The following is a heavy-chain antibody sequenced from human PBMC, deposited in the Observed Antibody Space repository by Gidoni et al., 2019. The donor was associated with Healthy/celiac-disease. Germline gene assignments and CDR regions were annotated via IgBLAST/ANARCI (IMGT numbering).Heavy chain of an antibody. Sequence: QAQLQESGPGLAKPSQTLSLTCTVSGRSIRRGGSYWSWIRQHPGKGLEWIGYIYYSGSTYYNPSLKSRVTISVDTSKNQFSLKLSSVTAADTAVYYCARVNMVRGVITSYREFDYWGQGTLVTVSS. V-gene: IGHV4-31*03. J-gene: IGHJ4*02. CDR2: IYYSGST. D-gene: IGHD3-10*01. CDR3: ARVNMVRGVITSYREFDY. CDR1: GRSIRRGGSY.